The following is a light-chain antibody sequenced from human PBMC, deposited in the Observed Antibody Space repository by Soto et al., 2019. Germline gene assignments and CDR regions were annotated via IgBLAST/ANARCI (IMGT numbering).Light chain of an antibody. CDR3: QQYGSSPYT. V-gene: IGKV3-20*01. CDR2: GAS. Sequence: DILLTQSPDTLSLSPGKRATLSCRASQSVSSNYLAWYQQKPGQAPRLLIYGASTRSTGIPDRFSGSGSGTDFTLAISRLVPEDCAVYYCQQYGSSPYTFGQDTSLEIK. J-gene: IGKJ2*01. CDR1: QSVSSNY.